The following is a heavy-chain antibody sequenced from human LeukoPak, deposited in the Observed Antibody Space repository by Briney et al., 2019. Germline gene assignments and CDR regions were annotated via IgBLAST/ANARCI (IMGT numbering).Heavy chain of an antibody. D-gene: IGHD3-3*01. V-gene: IGHV3-48*03. J-gene: IGHJ4*02. CDR3: AREGYDFWSGYFDY. CDR1: GFTFSSYE. CDR2: ISSSGSTI. Sequence: GGSLRLSCAASGFTFSSYEMNWVRQAPGKGLEWVSYISSSGSTIYYADSVKGRFTISRDNAKNSLYPQMNSLRAEDTAVYYCAREGYDFWSGYFDYWGQGTLVTVSS.